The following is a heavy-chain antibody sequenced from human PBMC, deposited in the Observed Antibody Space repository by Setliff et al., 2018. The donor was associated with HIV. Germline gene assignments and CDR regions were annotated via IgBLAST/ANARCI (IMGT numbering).Heavy chain of an antibody. D-gene: IGHD2-2*01. V-gene: IGHV1-2*02. J-gene: IGHJ6*02. Sequence: ASVKVSCKASGYRFTDYYIHWMRQAPGQGLEWMGWINPNSGGTNYAQKFQGRVTMTRDTSISTAYMELSGLTSDDSAVYYCARYLVVVPVAVGGLDVWGQGTTVAVSS. CDR1: GYRFTDYY. CDR3: ARYLVVVPVAVGGLDV. CDR2: INPNSGGT.